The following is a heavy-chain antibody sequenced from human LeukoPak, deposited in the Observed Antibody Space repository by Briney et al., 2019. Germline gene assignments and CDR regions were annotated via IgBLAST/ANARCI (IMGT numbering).Heavy chain of an antibody. CDR2: INPNSGGT. D-gene: IGHD5-24*01. CDR3: AAMATTYEGFHY. CDR1: GYTFTCYY. Sequence: ASVKVSCQASGYTFTCYYMHWVRQAPGQGLEWMGWINPNSGGTNYAQKFQGRVTMTRDTSISTAYMELSRLRSDDTAVYYCAAMATTYEGFHYWGQRTLVTVSS. J-gene: IGHJ4*02. V-gene: IGHV1-2*02.